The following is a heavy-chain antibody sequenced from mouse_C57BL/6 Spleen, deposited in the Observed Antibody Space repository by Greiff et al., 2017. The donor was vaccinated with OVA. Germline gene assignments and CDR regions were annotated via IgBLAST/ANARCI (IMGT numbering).Heavy chain of an antibody. J-gene: IGHJ2*01. Sequence: EVQLKQSGGGLVKPGGSLKLSCAASGFTFSDYGMHWVRQAPEKGLEWVAYISRGSSTTNYAATVKGRFTFSRDNASNTLFLQMTSLGSEDTAMYYCARDWDGADYWGQGTTLTVSS. V-gene: IGHV5-17*01. CDR1: GFTFSDYG. D-gene: IGHD4-1*01. CDR3: ARDWDGADY. CDR2: ISRGSSTT.